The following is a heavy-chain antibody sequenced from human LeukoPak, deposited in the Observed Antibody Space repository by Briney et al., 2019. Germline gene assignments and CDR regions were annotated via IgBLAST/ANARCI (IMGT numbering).Heavy chain of an antibody. J-gene: IGHJ3*02. Sequence: PETLSLTCTVSGGSISSYYWSWIRQPPGKGLEWIGYIYYSGSANYNPSLKSRVTISVDTSKNQFSLKLSSVTAADTAVYYCARDSGYDAFDIWGQGTMVTVSS. CDR3: ARDSGYDAFDI. CDR1: GGSISSYY. CDR2: IYYSGSA. V-gene: IGHV4-59*01. D-gene: IGHD5-12*01.